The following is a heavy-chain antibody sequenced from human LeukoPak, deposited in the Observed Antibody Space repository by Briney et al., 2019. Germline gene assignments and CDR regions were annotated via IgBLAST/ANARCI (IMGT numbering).Heavy chain of an antibody. CDR1: GFTVSNNY. Sequence: GGPLRLSCAASGFTVSNNYMSWVRQAPGMGLEWVSVIYTGGSTYYADSVKGRFTISRDNSKNTLYLQLNSLKADDTAVYYCARGGGSGYLRAFDSWGQGTMVTVSS. CDR2: IYTGGST. CDR3: ARGGGSGYLRAFDS. D-gene: IGHD3-22*01. J-gene: IGHJ3*02. V-gene: IGHV3-53*01.